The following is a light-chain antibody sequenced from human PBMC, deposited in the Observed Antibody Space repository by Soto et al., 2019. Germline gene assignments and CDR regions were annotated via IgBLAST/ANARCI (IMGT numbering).Light chain of an antibody. J-gene: IGKJ5*01. CDR3: QQYSNWPPIP. V-gene: IGKV3D-15*01. CDR1: QSISSN. Sequence: EMVMTKSPSTLYVSQGERATLSCRASQSISSNLAWYQQKPGQAPRFLIYGASSRATGIPDRFSGSGSGTEFTLTISSLQSEDFAVYYCQQYSNWPPIPFGQGTLLEIK. CDR2: GAS.